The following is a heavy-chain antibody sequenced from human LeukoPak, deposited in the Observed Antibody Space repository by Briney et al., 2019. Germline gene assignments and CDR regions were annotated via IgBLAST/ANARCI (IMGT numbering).Heavy chain of an antibody. CDR1: GGSISSSSYY. V-gene: IGHV4-39*07. Sequence: SETLSLTCTVSGGSISSSSYYWGWIRQPPGKGLEWIGSIYYSGSTYYNPSLKSRVTISVDTSKNQFSLKLSSVTAADTAVYYCARDSGDFWSGYYMTPNWFDPWGQGTLVTVSS. CDR2: IYYSGST. CDR3: ARDSGDFWSGYYMTPNWFDP. J-gene: IGHJ5*02. D-gene: IGHD3-3*01.